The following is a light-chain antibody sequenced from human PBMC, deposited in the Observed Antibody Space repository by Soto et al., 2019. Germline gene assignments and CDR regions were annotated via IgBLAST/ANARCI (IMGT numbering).Light chain of an antibody. CDR3: SSYAGSTLYV. CDR1: SSDVGGYNY. Sequence: QSALTQPPSVSGSPGQSVTISCTGTSSDVGGYNYVSWYQQHPGKAPKLMIYEVSKRPSGVPDRFSGSKSGNTASLTVSGLQAEDEADYYCSSYAGSTLYVFGTGTKLTVL. J-gene: IGLJ1*01. V-gene: IGLV2-8*01. CDR2: EVS.